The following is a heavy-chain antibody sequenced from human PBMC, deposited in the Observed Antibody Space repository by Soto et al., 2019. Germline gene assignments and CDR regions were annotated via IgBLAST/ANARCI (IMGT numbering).Heavy chain of an antibody. D-gene: IGHD3-3*01. V-gene: IGHV4-39*01. CDR2: IYYSGST. Sequence: PSETLSLTCTVSGGSISSSSCYWGWIRQPPGKGLEWIGSIYYSGSTYYNPSLKSRVTISVDTSKNQFSLKLSSVTAADTAVYYCATTFSNYDFWSGYWIKSWFDPWGQGTLVTVSS. CDR3: ATTFSNYDFWSGYWIKSWFDP. CDR1: GGSISSSSCY. J-gene: IGHJ5*02.